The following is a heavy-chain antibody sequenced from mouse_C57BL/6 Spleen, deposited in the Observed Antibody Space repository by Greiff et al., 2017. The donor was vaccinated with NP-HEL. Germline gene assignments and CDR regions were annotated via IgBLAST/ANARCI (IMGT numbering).Heavy chain of an antibody. CDR1: GFNIKDYY. D-gene: IGHD1-1*01. J-gene: IGHJ4*01. CDR3: TFYGSSYGRLSMDY. CDR2: IDPEDGDT. V-gene: IGHV14-1*01. Sequence: EVQLQQSGAELVRPGASVKLSCTASGFNIKDYYMHWVKQRPEQGLEWIGRIDPEDGDTEYAPKFQGKATMTADTSSNTAYLQLSSLTSEDTAVYYCTFYGSSYGRLSMDYWGQGTSVTVSS.